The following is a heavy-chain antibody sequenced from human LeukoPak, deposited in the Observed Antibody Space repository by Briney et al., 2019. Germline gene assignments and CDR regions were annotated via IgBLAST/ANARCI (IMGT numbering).Heavy chain of an antibody. J-gene: IGHJ4*02. Sequence: GGSLRLSCAASGFTFSSYWMSWVRQAPGKGLEWVANIKQDGSEKYYVDSVKGRSTISRDNAKNSLYLQMNSLRAEDTAVYYCARDLYRIVVVPHYFDYWGQGTLVTVSS. CDR1: GFTFSSYW. V-gene: IGHV3-7*01. CDR2: IKQDGSEK. D-gene: IGHD3-22*01. CDR3: ARDLYRIVVVPHYFDY.